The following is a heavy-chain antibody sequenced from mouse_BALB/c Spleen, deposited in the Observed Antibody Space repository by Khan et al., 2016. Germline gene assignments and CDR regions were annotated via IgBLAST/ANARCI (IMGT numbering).Heavy chain of an antibody. CDR2: ISYSGST. J-gene: IGHJ4*01. V-gene: IGHV3-2*02. CDR3: ARGYGSSDYAMDY. CDR1: GYSITSDYA. D-gene: IGHD1-1*01. Sequence: QLEESGPGLVKPSQSLSLTCTVTGYSITSDYAWNWIRQFPGNKLEWMGYISYSGSTSYNPSLKSRISITRTTSKDPFFLQLNSVTTEDTATYYCARGYGSSDYAMDYWGQGTSVTVSS.